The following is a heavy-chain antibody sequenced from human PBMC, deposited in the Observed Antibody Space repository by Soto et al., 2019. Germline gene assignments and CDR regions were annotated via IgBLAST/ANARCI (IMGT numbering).Heavy chain of an antibody. J-gene: IGHJ4*02. Sequence: QVHLVQSGAEVKKPGASVKVSCQASGYAFTTYGITWVRQAPGQGLEWMGWISAHNGNTNYAQKPQGRVTVTRDTSTSTADMELRSLRSDDTAVYYCARGRYGDYWGQGALVTVSS. V-gene: IGHV1-18*01. CDR1: GYAFTTYG. CDR3: ARGRYGDY. CDR2: ISAHNGNT. D-gene: IGHD1-1*01.